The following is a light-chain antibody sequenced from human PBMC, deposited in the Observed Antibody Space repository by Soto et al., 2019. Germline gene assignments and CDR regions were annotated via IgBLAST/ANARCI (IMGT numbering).Light chain of an antibody. V-gene: IGKV1-5*03. CDR1: QSISNW. Sequence: DIQMTQSPSTLSASVGDRVIITCRASQSISNWLAWYQQKPGKAPKLLIYTASNLEGGVSSRFSGSGSGTEFALTISSLQSDDFATYYCQQYNDYSRTFGQGTKVE. CDR2: TAS. CDR3: QQYNDYSRT. J-gene: IGKJ1*01.